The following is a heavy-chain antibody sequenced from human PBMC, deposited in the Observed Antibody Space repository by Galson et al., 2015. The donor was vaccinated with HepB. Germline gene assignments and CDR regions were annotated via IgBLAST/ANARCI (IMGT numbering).Heavy chain of an antibody. CDR1: GNNFTTYW. J-gene: IGHJ3*02. Sequence: QSGAEVKEPGESLKISCKASGNNFTTYWIAWVRQMSGKGLEWMGIIYLDDSDTRYSPSFQGQVTISADKSSTTAYMQWSSLKASDTAMYYCARPTKWEILNDGFDIWGQGTMVTVSS. V-gene: IGHV5-51*01. D-gene: IGHD1-26*01. CDR3: ARPTKWEILNDGFDI. CDR2: IYLDDSDT.